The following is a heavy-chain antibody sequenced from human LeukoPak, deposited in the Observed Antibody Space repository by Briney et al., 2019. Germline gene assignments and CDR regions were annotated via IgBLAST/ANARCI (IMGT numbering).Heavy chain of an antibody. CDR1: GITVSSNY. CDR2: ISGSGDST. Sequence: QAGGSLRLSCAASGITVSSNYMSWVRKAPGKGLEWVSDISGSGDSTNYADSVKGRFTISRDNSKNTLYLQMNSLKTEDTAVYYCTRREEWGNYDSSGYLNWFDPWGQGTLVTVSS. J-gene: IGHJ5*02. V-gene: IGHV3-23*01. CDR3: TRREEWGNYDSSGYLNWFDP. D-gene: IGHD3-22*01.